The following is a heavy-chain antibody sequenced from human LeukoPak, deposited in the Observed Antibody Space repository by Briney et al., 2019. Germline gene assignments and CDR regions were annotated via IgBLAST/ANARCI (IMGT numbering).Heavy chain of an antibody. D-gene: IGHD2-2*01. J-gene: IGHJ4*02. V-gene: IGHV3-30*02. CDR3: AKDQDIVVVPAAPKSGYFDY. Sequence: GGSLRLSCAASGFTFSSYGMHWVRQAQGKGLEWAAFIRYGGSNKYYADSVKGRFTISRDNSKNTLYLQMNSLRAEDTAVYYCAKDQDIVVVPAAPKSGYFDYWGQGTLVTVSS. CDR1: GFTFSSYG. CDR2: IRYGGSNK.